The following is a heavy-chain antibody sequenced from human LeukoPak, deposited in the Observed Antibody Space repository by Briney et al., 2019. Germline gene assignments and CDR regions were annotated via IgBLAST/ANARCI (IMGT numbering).Heavy chain of an antibody. D-gene: IGHD3-3*01. Sequence: GGSLRLSCAASGSTFSSYGMHWVRQAPGKGLEWVAFIRYDGSNKYYAYSVKGRFTIARDNSKNTLYLQMNSLRAEDTAVYYCAKDPSSYDFWSGYYPLNWFDPWGQGTLVTVSS. J-gene: IGHJ5*02. V-gene: IGHV3-30*02. CDR3: AKDPSSYDFWSGYYPLNWFDP. CDR2: IRYDGSNK. CDR1: GSTFSSYG.